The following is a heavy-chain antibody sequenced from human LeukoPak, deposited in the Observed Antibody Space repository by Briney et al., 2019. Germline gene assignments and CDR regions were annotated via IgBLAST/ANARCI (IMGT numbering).Heavy chain of an antibody. Sequence: ASVKVSCKASGYTFTSYDINWVRQATGQGLEWMGWMNPNSGNTGYAQKFQGRVTITRNTSISTAYMELSSLRSEDTAVYYCARGERYCSSTSCSDFDYWGQGTLVTVSS. J-gene: IGHJ4*02. V-gene: IGHV1-8*03. CDR1: GYTFTSYD. CDR3: ARGERYCSSTSCSDFDY. D-gene: IGHD2-2*01. CDR2: MNPNSGNT.